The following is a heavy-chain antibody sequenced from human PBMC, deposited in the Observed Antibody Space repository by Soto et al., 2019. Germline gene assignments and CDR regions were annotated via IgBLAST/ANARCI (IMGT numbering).Heavy chain of an antibody. V-gene: IGHV5-51*01. D-gene: IGHD3-3*01. CDR1: GYSFTSYW. Sequence: GESLKISCKGSGYSFTSYWIGWVRQMPGKGLEWMGIIYPGDSDTRYSPSFQGQVTISADKSISTAYLQWSSLKASDTAMYYCASSGLRFLEWLPNYFDYWGQGTLVTVSS. J-gene: IGHJ4*02. CDR2: IYPGDSDT. CDR3: ASSGLRFLEWLPNYFDY.